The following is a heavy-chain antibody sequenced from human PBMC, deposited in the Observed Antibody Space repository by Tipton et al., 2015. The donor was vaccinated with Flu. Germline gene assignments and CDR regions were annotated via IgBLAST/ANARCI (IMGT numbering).Heavy chain of an antibody. CDR3: ARDIIGDYGGD. J-gene: IGHJ4*02. Sequence: AVSGFTFSSYGMNWVRQAPGKGLEWVSYISGSGSTIYYADSVKGRFTISRDNAKNSLYLQMNSLRAEDTAVYYCARDIIGDYGGDWGQGTLVTVSS. CDR2: ISGSGSTI. CDR1: GFTFSSYG. D-gene: IGHD4/OR15-4a*01. V-gene: IGHV3-48*03.